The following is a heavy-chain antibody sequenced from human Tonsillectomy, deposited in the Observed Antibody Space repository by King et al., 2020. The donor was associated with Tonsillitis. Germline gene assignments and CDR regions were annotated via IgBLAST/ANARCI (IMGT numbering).Heavy chain of an antibody. Sequence: TLKESGPALVRPTQTLTLTCTFSGFSLITSGMCVSWIRQPPGKALEWLALIDWDDDKYDSTSLKTRLTISKDTSSNQVVLTMTNMDPVDSATYYCARIHNDFWSGYTDYWGQGTLVTVSS. CDR1: GFSLITSGMC. CDR2: IDWDDDK. CDR3: ARIHNDFWSGYTDY. J-gene: IGHJ4*02. V-gene: IGHV2-70*01. D-gene: IGHD3-3*01.